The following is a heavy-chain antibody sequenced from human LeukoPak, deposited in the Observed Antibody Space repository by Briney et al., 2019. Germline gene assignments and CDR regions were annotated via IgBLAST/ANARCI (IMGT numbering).Heavy chain of an antibody. CDR2: ISSDGRDK. V-gene: IGHV3-30*03. CDR1: GFTFSGYA. Sequence: GGSLRLSCAASGFTFSGYAIHWVRQAPGKGLEWVAVISSDGRDKHHADSVKGRSTISRDNSKNTLYLQTNSLRAEDTAVYYCARDLRRFAAYYFDYWGQGTLVTVSS. D-gene: IGHD5/OR15-5a*01. J-gene: IGHJ4*02. CDR3: ARDLRRFAAYYFDY.